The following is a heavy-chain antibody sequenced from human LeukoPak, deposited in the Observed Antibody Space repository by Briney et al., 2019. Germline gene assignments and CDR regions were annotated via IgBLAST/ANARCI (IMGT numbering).Heavy chain of an antibody. CDR3: ARDIRNYYGSGSRGYWYFDL. V-gene: IGHV4-4*02. CDR2: IYHSGST. D-gene: IGHD3-10*01. CDR1: GGSISSSNW. J-gene: IGHJ2*01. Sequence: SGTLSLTCAVSGGSISSSNWWSWVRQPPGKGLEWVGEIYHSGSTNYNPSLKGRVTISVDKSKNQFSLKLSSVTAADTAVYYCARDIRNYYGSGSRGYWYFDLWGRGTLVTVSS.